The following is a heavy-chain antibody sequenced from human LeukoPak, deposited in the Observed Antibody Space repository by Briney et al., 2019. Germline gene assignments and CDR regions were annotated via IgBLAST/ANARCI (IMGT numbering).Heavy chain of an antibody. V-gene: IGHV4-59*08. CDR1: GGSISSFY. Sequence: PSETLSLTCTVSGGSISSFYWSWIRQSPGKGLEWIGYIYYSGSTNYNPSLKSRVTISVDTSKNQFSLKVTSVTAADTAVYYCARHLRKDGYNYYFDYWGQGTLVTVSS. D-gene: IGHD5-24*01. J-gene: IGHJ4*02. CDR3: ARHLRKDGYNYYFDY. CDR2: IYYSGST.